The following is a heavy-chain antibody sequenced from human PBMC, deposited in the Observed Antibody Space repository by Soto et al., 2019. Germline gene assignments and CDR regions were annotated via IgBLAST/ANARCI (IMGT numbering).Heavy chain of an antibody. J-gene: IGHJ4*02. CDR1: GGSISSSSYY. V-gene: IGHV4-39*01. Sequence: QLQLQESGPGLVEPSETLSLTCTVSGGSISSSSYYWGWIRQPPGKGLEWIGSIYYSGSTYYNPSLKSRVTISVDTSKNQFSLKLSSVTAADTAVYYCARPVNFRYSSSWYDGLGYFDYWGQGTLVTVSS. CDR3: ARPVNFRYSSSWYDGLGYFDY. D-gene: IGHD6-13*01. CDR2: IYYSGST.